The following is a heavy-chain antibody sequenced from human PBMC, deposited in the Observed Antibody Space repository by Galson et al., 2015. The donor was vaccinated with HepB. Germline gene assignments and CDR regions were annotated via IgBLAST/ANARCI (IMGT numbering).Heavy chain of an antibody. CDR3: ATRPYGDYGPLIFPLVY. J-gene: IGHJ4*02. D-gene: IGHD4-17*01. CDR1: GGTFSSYA. V-gene: IGHV1-69*13. CDR2: IIPIFGTA. Sequence: VKVSCKASGGTFSSYAISWVRQAPGQGLEWMGGIIPIFGTANYAQKFQGRVTITADESTSTAYMELSSLRSEDTAVYYCATRPYGDYGPLIFPLVYWGQGTLVTVSS.